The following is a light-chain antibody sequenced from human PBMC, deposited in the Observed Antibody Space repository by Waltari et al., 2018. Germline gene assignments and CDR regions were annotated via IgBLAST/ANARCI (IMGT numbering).Light chain of an antibody. Sequence: DIQMTQSPSSLSASVGDRVTITCQASQDINNYLNWYQQKPGKAPKLLIYDASSLETGVPSRFSGSGSGSHFTFTISSLQPKDIATYYCHQYDNLPFTFGPGTKVDIK. CDR1: QDINNY. CDR3: HQYDNLPFT. CDR2: DAS. J-gene: IGKJ3*01. V-gene: IGKV1-33*01.